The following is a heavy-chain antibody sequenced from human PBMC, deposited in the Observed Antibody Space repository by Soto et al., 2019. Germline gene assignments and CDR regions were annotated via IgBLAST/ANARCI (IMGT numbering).Heavy chain of an antibody. J-gene: IGHJ6*02. Sequence: GGSLRLSCAASGFTFDDYAMHWVRQAPGKGLEWVSGISWNSGSIGYADSVKGRFTISRDNAKNSLYLQMNSLRAEDTALYYCARVYSSSSDYYYYGMDVWGQGTTVTVSS. CDR1: GFTFDDYA. V-gene: IGHV3-9*01. CDR3: ARVYSSSSDYYYYGMDV. CDR2: ISWNSGSI. D-gene: IGHD6-6*01.